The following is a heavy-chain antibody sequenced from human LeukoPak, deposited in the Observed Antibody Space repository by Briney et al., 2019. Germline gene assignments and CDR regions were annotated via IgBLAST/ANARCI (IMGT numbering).Heavy chain of an antibody. CDR3: ARAGSSSWYTLAADS. J-gene: IGHJ5*01. V-gene: IGHV4-59*01. CDR1: GGSITGYY. D-gene: IGHD2-15*01. Sequence: PSETLSLTCTVSGGSITGYYWSWIRQPPGKGLEWIAYISCTGYINYNPSLKSRVTISLDTSKNQFSLKLNSVTAADTAVYFCARAGSSSWYTLAADSWGQGTLVTVSS. CDR2: ISCTGYI.